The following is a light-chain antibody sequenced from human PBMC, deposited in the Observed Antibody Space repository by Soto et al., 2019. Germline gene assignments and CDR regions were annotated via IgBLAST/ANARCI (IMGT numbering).Light chain of an antibody. Sequence: VVTQEPSFSVSPGGTVTLTCGLSSGSVSTSYYPSWYQQTPGQAPRTLIYSTNTRSSGVPDRFSGSILGNKAALTITGAQADDESDYYCVLYMGSGFWVFGGGTKLTVL. J-gene: IGLJ3*02. CDR2: STN. CDR1: SGSVSTSYY. CDR3: VLYMGSGFWV. V-gene: IGLV8-61*01.